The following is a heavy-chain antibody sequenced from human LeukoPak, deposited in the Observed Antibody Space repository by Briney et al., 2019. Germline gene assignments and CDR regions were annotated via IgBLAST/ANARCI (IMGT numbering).Heavy chain of an antibody. CDR3: ARVLGSYAVDY. CDR1: GFIFSDYY. J-gene: IGHJ4*02. D-gene: IGHD3-10*01. V-gene: IGHV3-11*01. Sequence: GGSLRLSCAASGFIFSDYYMTWIRRAPWKGLEWVSFISKSDNTKEYADSVRGRFTISRDNTKNSLYLQMNSLRIEDTAVYYCARVLGSYAVDYWGQGTLATVSS. CDR2: ISKSDNTK.